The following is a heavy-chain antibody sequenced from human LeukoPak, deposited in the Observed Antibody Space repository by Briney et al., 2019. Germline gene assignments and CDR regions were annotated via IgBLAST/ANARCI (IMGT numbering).Heavy chain of an antibody. V-gene: IGHV1-8*03. CDR1: GYTFTSYD. CDR2: MNPNSGNT. CDR3: ARALAGLPTYFDY. J-gene: IGHJ4*02. D-gene: IGHD5/OR15-5a*01. Sequence: ASVKVSCKASGYTFTSYDINWVRQATGQGLEWMGWMNPNSGNTGYAQKFQGRVTITRNTSISTAYMELSRLRSDDTAVYYCARALAGLPTYFDYWGQGTLVTVSS.